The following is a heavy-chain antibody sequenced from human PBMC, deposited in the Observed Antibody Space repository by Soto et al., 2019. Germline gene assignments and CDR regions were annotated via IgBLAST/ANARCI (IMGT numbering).Heavy chain of an antibody. CDR2: MNPKSGNT. V-gene: IGHV1-8*01. CDR1: GYIFTSYD. CDR3: ARAPEYSSTWDFYYYYMDV. Sequence: QVQLVQSGAEVKKPEASVKVSCKASGYIFTSYDINWVRQATGQGLEWVGWMNPKSGNTGYAQKFEGRVTMTRNTSISTAYMELSSLRSEDTAVYYCARAPEYSSTWDFYYYYMDVWGNGTTVAVS. D-gene: IGHD6-13*01. J-gene: IGHJ6*03.